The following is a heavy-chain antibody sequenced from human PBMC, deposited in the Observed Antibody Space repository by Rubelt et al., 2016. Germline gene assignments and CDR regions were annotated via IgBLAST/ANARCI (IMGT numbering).Heavy chain of an antibody. V-gene: IGHV4-34*01. Sequence: QVQLQQWGSGLLKPSETLSLTCAVYGGSFSGYYWTWIRQPPGKGLEWIGEINHSGSTNYNPSLKSRVSISVDTSKNQFSLGVSLGTAADTAVFYCARRAYGARENWYFDLWGRGTLVTVSS. CDR3: ARRAYGARENWYFDL. D-gene: IGHD4-17*01. CDR2: INHSGST. J-gene: IGHJ2*01. CDR1: GGSFSGYY.